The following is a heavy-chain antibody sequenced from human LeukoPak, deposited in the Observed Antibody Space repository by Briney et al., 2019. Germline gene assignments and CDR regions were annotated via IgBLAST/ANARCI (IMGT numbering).Heavy chain of an antibody. CDR1: GGAISGYY. CDR2: MYSSGST. Sequence: SETLSLTCTVSGGAISGYYWSWVRQPAGKGLEWIGRMYSSGSTDYNPSLKSRVTMSVDTSKNQFSLKLTSVTAADTAVYYCARLGIGVVPSAMLGDYYFDYWGQGTLVTVSS. J-gene: IGHJ4*02. V-gene: IGHV4-4*07. D-gene: IGHD2-2*01. CDR3: ARLGIGVVPSAMLGDYYFDY.